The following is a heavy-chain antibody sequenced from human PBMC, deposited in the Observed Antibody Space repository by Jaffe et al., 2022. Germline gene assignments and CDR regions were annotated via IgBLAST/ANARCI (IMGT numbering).Heavy chain of an antibody. CDR3: ARDFTDSSGYYPAGRFDY. CDR1: GFTFSSYE. Sequence: EVQLVESGGGLVQPGGSLRLSCAASGFTFSSYEMNWVRQAPGKGLEWVSYISSSGSTIYYADSVKGRFTISRDNAKNSLYLQMNSLRAEDTAVYYCARDFTDSSGYYPAGRFDYWGQGTLVTVSS. V-gene: IGHV3-48*03. CDR2: ISSSGSTI. D-gene: IGHD3-22*01. J-gene: IGHJ4*02.